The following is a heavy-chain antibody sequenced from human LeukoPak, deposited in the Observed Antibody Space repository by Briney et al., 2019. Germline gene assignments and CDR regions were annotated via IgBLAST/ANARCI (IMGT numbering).Heavy chain of an antibody. CDR1: GGSVSSGSYY. J-gene: IGHJ6*02. CDR2: IYYSGST. V-gene: IGHV4-61*01. D-gene: IGHD3-3*01. CDR3: ARVGNDFWSGYPYGMDV. Sequence: SETLSLTCTVSGGSVSSGSYYWSWIRQPPGKGLEWIGYIYYSGSTNYNPSLKSRVTISVDTSKNQFSLKLSSVTAADTAVYYCARVGNDFWSGYPYGMDVWGQGTTVTVSS.